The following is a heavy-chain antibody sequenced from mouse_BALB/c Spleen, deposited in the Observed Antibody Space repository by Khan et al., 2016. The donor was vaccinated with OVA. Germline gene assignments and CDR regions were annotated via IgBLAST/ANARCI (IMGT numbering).Heavy chain of an antibody. D-gene: IGHD1-1*01. CDR1: GYTFTNYG. CDR2: INTNTGEP. CDR3: ARGNYYGSNSWFAY. Sequence: QIQLVQSGPELKKPGETVKISCKASGYTFTNYGINWVKQAPGKGLKWMGWINTNTGEPTYAEEFKGRFAFSLETSASTAYLQLNNLKNEDTATYFCARGNYYGSNSWFAYWGQGTLVTVS. V-gene: IGHV9-3*02. J-gene: IGHJ3*01.